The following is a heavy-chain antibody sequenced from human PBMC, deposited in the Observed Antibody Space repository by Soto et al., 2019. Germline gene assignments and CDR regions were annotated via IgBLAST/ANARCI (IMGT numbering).Heavy chain of an antibody. CDR3: ARGQSAVDVFFPTPVPFDP. CDR1: DGSLTEYH. J-gene: IGHJ5*02. V-gene: IGHV4-34*01. CDR2: VSHHGTS. Sequence: QAQLQQWSAGLLKPSETLSLTCVVYDGSLTEYHWSWLRQTPGKGLEWSVEVSHHGTSHYNPSVGSQVIMSVGTSKDQSCLTRQSVTAANTGIYYCARGQSAVDVFFPTPVPFDPWCPGTPVTVSS. D-gene: IGHD1-1*01.